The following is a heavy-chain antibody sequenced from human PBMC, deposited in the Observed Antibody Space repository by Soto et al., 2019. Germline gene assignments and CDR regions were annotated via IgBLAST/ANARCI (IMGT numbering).Heavy chain of an antibody. CDR1: GFTFSSYN. CDR3: TRDRQLVQDWFDP. V-gene: IGHV3-21*01. Sequence: EVQLVESGGGLAKPGGSLRLSCVASGFTFSSYNMNWVRQAPGKGLEWVSFISSGSEYRYYADSVKGRFNISRDNAQNSLYLHLNSLRAEDTAVYYWTRDRQLVQDWFDPWGQGTPVTVSS. D-gene: IGHD6-13*01. CDR2: ISSGSEYR. J-gene: IGHJ5*02.